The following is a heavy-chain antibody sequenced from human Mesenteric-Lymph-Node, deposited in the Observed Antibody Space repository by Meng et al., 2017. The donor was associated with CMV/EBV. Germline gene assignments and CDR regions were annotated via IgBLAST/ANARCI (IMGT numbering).Heavy chain of an antibody. D-gene: IGHD2-21*01. Sequence: GSLRLSCSASGFRFSDYTMSWVRQAPGKGLEWVGFIRGKAYGGTTVYAASVKGRFTISRDDSKSIAYLQMNSLKSEDTAVYYCIATYCGGDCNPDYGLDVWGQGTTVTVSS. CDR2: IRGKAYGGTT. CDR3: IATYCGGDCNPDYGLDV. J-gene: IGHJ6*02. CDR1: GFRFSDYT. V-gene: IGHV3-49*04.